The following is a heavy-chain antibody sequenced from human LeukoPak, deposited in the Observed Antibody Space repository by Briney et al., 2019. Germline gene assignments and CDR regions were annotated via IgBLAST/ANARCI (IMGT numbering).Heavy chain of an antibody. CDR2: INHSGST. CDR3: AYYGSGSYSFDY. V-gene: IGHV4-34*01. Sequence: PSETLSLTCAVSGGSFSDYYWIWIRQAPTKGLQWIGEINHSGSTNYNPSLKSRVTISVDKSKNQFSLKLSSVTAADTAVYYCAYYGSGSYSFDYWGQGTLVTVSS. CDR1: GGSFSDYY. D-gene: IGHD3-10*01. J-gene: IGHJ4*02.